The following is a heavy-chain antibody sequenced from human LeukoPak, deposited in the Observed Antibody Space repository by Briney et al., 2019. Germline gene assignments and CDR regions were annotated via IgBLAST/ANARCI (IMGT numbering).Heavy chain of an antibody. CDR3: AKDRGVRGFYDAFDI. CDR2: ISGSGGST. CDR1: GFTFSSYA. V-gene: IGHV3-23*01. Sequence: GGSLRLSCAASGFTFSSYAMSWVRQAPGKGLGWVSAISGSGGSTYYADSVKGRFTISRDNSKNTLYLQMNSLRAEDTAVYYCAKDRGVRGFYDAFDIWGQGTMVTVSS. J-gene: IGHJ3*02. D-gene: IGHD3-10*01.